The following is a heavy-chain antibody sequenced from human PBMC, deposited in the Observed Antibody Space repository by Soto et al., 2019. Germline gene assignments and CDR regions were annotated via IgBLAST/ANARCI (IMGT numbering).Heavy chain of an antibody. V-gene: IGHV3-21*01. CDR3: ARDGSSDSSGYYFDY. J-gene: IGHJ4*02. Sequence: EVQLVESGGGLVKPGGSLRLSCAASGFTFSSYSMNWVRLAPGKGLEWVSSISSSGSYIYYADSVKGRFTLSRDNAKNSLYLQMNSLRAEDTAVYYCARDGSSDSSGYYFDYWGQGTLVTVSS. D-gene: IGHD3-22*01. CDR2: ISSSGSYI. CDR1: GFTFSSYS.